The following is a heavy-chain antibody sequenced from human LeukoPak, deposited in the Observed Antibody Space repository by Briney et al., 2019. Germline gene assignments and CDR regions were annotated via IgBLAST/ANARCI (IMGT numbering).Heavy chain of an antibody. J-gene: IGHJ4*02. CDR1: GYTFTSHD. CDR2: MNPNSGNT. CDR3: ARERRATGGVDY. Sequence: ASVKVSCKASGYTFTSHDINWVRQATGQGLEWMGWMNPNSGNTGYAQKFQGRVTITRNASISTAYMELSSLRSEDTAVYYCARERRATGGVDYWGQGTLVTVSS. D-gene: IGHD2-8*01. V-gene: IGHV1-8*01.